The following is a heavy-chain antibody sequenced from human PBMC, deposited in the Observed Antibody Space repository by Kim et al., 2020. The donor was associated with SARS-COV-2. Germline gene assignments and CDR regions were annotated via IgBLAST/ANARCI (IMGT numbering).Heavy chain of an antibody. V-gene: IGHV3-33*01. CDR2: IWYDGSNK. CDR3: ARGGHLGYCSGGSCYEVDY. J-gene: IGHJ4*02. Sequence: GGSLRLSCAASGFTFSSYGMHWVRQAPGKGLEWVAVIWYDGSNKYYADSVKGRFTISRDNSKNTLYLQMNSLRAEDTAVYYCARGGHLGYCSGGSCYEVDYWGQGTLVTVSS. D-gene: IGHD2-15*01. CDR1: GFTFSSYG.